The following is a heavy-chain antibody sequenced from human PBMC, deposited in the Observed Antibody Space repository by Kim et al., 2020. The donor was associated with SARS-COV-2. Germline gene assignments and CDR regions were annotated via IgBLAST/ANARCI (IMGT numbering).Heavy chain of an antibody. CDR2: ISSSGSTI. Sequence: GGSLRLSCAASGFTFSSYEMNWVRQAPGKGLEWVSYISSSGSTIYYADSVKGRFTISRDNAKNSLYLQMNSLRAEDTAVYYCARDDGYCSSTSCHRGYYYYGMDVWGQGTTVTVSS. CDR3: ARDDGYCSSTSCHRGYYYYGMDV. CDR1: GFTFSSYE. V-gene: IGHV3-48*03. J-gene: IGHJ6*02. D-gene: IGHD2-2*01.